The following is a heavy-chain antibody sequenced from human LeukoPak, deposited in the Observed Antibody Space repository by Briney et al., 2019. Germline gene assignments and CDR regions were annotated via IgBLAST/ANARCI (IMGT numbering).Heavy chain of an antibody. D-gene: IGHD3-10*01. CDR2: ISYSGST. CDR3: AKCVVRGVTCHRGSD. V-gene: IGHV4-59*01. J-gene: IGHJ4*02. CDR1: GGSISSYY. Sequence: SETLSLTCTVSGGSISSYYWSWIRQPPGKGLEWIACISYSGSTKYNPSLKSRVTISVDTSKNQLSLKLSSVTAADTAVYYCAKCVVRGVTCHRGSDWGQGTLVTVSS.